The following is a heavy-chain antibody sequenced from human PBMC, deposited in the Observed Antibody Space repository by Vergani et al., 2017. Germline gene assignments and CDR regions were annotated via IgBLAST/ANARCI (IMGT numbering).Heavy chain of an antibody. CDR2: SSAYNGNT. CDR1: GYTFTSYG. J-gene: IGHJ4*02. V-gene: IGHV1-18*01. D-gene: IGHD1-26*01. CDR3: ARDRGLRGIVGATRH. Sequence: QVQLVQSGAEVKKPGSSVKVSCKASGYTFTSYGISWVRQAPGQGLDWLGWSSAYNGNTNYAQKLQGRVPMTTDTSTSTAYMELRSLRSDDTAVYYCARDRGLRGIVGATRHWGQGTLVTVSS.